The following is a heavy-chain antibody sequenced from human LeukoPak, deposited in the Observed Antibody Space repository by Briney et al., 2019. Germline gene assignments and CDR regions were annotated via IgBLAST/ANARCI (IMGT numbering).Heavy chain of an antibody. CDR1: GFTFSSYE. Sequence: PGGSLRLSCAASGFTFSSYEMNWVRQAPGKGLEWVSYISSSGSTIYYADSVKGRFTISRDNAKNSLYLQMNSLRAEDTAVYYCARDLGVGTMVRGVRGYYFDYWGQGTLVTVSS. V-gene: IGHV3-48*03. CDR2: ISSSGSTI. J-gene: IGHJ4*02. CDR3: ARDLGVGTMVRGVRGYYFDY. D-gene: IGHD3-10*01.